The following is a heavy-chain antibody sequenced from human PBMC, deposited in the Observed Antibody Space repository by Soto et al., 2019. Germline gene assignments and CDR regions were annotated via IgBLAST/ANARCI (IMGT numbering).Heavy chain of an antibody. J-gene: IGHJ4*02. CDR2: IYYTGNT. CDR3: ASGHDAYKVRY. V-gene: IGHV4-31*03. CDR1: GGSISSGGTGSY. D-gene: IGHD1-1*01. Sequence: QVQLQESGPGLVKPSQTLSLTCTVSGGSISSGGTGSYWTWIRQLPGKGLERIGYIYYTGNTYYNPSLNSRPTISIDTSENQFSLKLTSVTAADTAVYFCASGHDAYKVRYWGQGTLVTVSS.